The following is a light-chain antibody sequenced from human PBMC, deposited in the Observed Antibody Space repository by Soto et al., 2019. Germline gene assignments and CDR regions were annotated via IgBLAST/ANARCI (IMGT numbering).Light chain of an antibody. Sequence: VLTQSPVTLSLSRGERATLSCRASQSFRGLLAWYQQKPGQALRLLIYDAYNRATGIPPRFSGSGSGTDFPLTISSLEPEDSAVYYCQQRHMWPITFGQGTRLEIK. CDR3: QQRHMWPIT. J-gene: IGKJ5*01. V-gene: IGKV3-11*01. CDR1: QSFRGL. CDR2: DAY.